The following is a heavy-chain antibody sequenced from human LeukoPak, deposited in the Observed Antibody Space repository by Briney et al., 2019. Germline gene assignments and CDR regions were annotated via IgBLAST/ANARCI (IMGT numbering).Heavy chain of an antibody. J-gene: IGHJ6*03. CDR3: ARWYGSGSYIHYYYMGV. CDR1: GYSFTSYW. CDR2: IYPGDSDT. D-gene: IGHD3-10*01. Sequence: GGSLKISFKGSGYSFTSYWIGWVRQMPGKGREGMGIIYPGDSDTRYSPSFQDQVTISADKSISTAYLQWSSLKASDTAMYYCARWYGSGSYIHYYYMGVWGKGTTVTVSS. V-gene: IGHV5-51*01.